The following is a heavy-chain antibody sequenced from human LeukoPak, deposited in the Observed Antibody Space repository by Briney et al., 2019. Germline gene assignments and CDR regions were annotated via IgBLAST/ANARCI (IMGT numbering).Heavy chain of an antibody. CDR1: GGSLSGYF. CDR3: ARGRLDYYYMDV. Sequence: SETLSLTCAVYGGSLSGYFWSWIRQPPGKGLEWIGEIHHTGAANYKPSLKSRVSISLDMSKNQLSLEMRSVTAADTAVYYCARGRLDYYYMDVWGRGTTVTVSS. V-gene: IGHV4-34*01. J-gene: IGHJ6*03. D-gene: IGHD3-9*01. CDR2: IHHTGAA.